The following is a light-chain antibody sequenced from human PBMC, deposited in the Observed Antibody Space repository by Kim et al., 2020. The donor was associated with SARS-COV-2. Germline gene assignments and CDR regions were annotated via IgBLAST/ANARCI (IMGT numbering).Light chain of an antibody. CDR2: QDS. J-gene: IGLJ1*01. CDR3: QAWDSSSYV. V-gene: IGLV3-1*01. CDR1: KLGDKY. Sequence: SYELTQPPSASMSPGQTASITCSGDKLGDKYACWYQQKPGQSPVLVIYQDSKRPSGIPERFSGSNSGNTATLTISGTQAMDEADYYCQAWDSSSYVFGTGTKVTVL.